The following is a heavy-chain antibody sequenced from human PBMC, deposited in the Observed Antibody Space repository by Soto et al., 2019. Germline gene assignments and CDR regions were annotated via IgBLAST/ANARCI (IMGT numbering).Heavy chain of an antibody. CDR3: MDV. CDR1: GYSFTTYW. Sequence: PGESLKISCKGSGYSFTTYWIGWVRQMPGKDLEWMGIIYPGDSDTRYSPSFRDQISLSADKSSSTAYLHWSSLKASDTAMYYGMDVWGQGTTVTVSS. V-gene: IGHV5-51*01. J-gene: IGHJ6*02. CDR2: IYPGDSDT.